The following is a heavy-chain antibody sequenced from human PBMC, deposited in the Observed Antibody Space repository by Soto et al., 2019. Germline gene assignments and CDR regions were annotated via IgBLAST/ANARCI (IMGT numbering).Heavy chain of an antibody. Sequence: SQTLSLTCALSGDSVSSNSAAWNWIRQSPSRGLEWLGRTYYRSRWYNDYAVSVKSRITVNPDTSKNNFSLHLNSVSPEDTSVNYCAGTTSLQWYYMDVWDKGTTVTAP. CDR2: TYYRSRWYN. CDR3: AGTTSLQWYYMDV. J-gene: IGHJ6*03. CDR1: GDSVSSNSAA. D-gene: IGHD1-7*01. V-gene: IGHV6-1*01.